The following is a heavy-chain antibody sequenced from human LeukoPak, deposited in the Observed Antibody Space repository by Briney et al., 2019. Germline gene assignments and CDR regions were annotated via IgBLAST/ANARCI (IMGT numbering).Heavy chain of an antibody. J-gene: IGHJ4*02. CDR3: ATRPSGSDRFLPYFDY. Sequence: PSETPSLTCTVSAGSVSRDSYYWSWIRQPPGKGLEWIGYIYYSGSTNYNPSLKSRVTMSIDTSKNQVSLKLSSVTAADTAVYYCATRPSGSDRFLPYFDYWGQGTLVTVSS. CDR2: IYYSGST. CDR1: AGSVSRDSYY. V-gene: IGHV4-61*01. D-gene: IGHD1-1*01.